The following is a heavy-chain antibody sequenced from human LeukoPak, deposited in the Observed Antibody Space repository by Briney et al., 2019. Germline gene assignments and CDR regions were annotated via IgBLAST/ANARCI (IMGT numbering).Heavy chain of an antibody. CDR1: GFRFSGHY. CDR3: AREARATPDF. V-gene: IGHV3-11*01. CDR2: ITNSGDFV. Sequence: PGGSLRLSCAASGFRFSGHYMSWIRQAPGKGLEWISYITNSGDFVNYADSVKGRFTISRDNAKTSLYLQMNSLRAEDTAVYYCAREARATPDFWGQGTVVTVSS. D-gene: IGHD1-26*01. J-gene: IGHJ4*02.